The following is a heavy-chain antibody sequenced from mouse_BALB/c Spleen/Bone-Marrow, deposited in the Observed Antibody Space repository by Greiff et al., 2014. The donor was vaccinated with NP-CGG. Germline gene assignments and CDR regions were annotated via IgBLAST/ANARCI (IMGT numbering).Heavy chain of an antibody. CDR2: IYPGDGGT. V-gene: IGHV1-87*01. Sequence: VKLVESGAELARPGASVKLSCKASGYTFTSYWMQWVKQRPGQGLEWIGAIYPGDGGTRYTQKFKGKATLTADKSSSTAYMQLSSLASEDSAVYYCARGFPFDYWGQGTTLTVSS. J-gene: IGHJ2*01. CDR3: ARGFPFDY. CDR1: GYTFTSYW.